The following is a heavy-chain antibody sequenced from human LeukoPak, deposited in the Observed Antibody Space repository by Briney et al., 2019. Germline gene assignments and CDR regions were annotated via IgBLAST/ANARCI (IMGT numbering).Heavy chain of an antibody. CDR2: IYTSGCT. V-gene: IGHV4-4*07. J-gene: IGHJ4*02. Sequence: PSETLSLTCTVSGDSISSYYWSWIRQPAGKGLEWIGRIYTSGCTNYNPSPKSRVTMSVDTSKNQFSLKLSSVTAADTAVYYCARGSYSYGYYFDYWGQGTLVTVSS. D-gene: IGHD5-18*01. CDR3: ARGSYSYGYYFDY. CDR1: GDSISSYY.